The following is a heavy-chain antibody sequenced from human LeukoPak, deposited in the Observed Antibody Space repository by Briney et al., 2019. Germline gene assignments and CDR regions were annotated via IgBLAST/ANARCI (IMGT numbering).Heavy chain of an antibody. V-gene: IGHV1-8*01. J-gene: IGHJ6*02. Sequence: ASVKVSCKASGYTFTSYDINWVRQATGQGLEWMGWMNPNSGNTGYAQKFQGRVTMTRNTSISTAYMELSSLRSEDTAVYYCARARSRSSYYYYYGMDVWGQGTTVTVSS. CDR2: MNPNSGNT. CDR1: GYTFTSYD. CDR3: ARARSRSSYYYYYGMDV. D-gene: IGHD2-2*01.